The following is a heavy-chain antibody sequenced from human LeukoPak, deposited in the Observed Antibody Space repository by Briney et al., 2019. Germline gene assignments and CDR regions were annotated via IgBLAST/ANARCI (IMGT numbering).Heavy chain of an antibody. J-gene: IGHJ4*02. V-gene: IGHV7-4-1*02. CDR2: XXTNSGNP. CDR1: GYTFTRXX. D-gene: IGHD3-10*01. Sequence: ASVKVSCKASGYTFTRXXXIWVRQAPGQXXEXXXXXXTNSGNPTYAQGFTGRFVFSLDTSVTTAYLQISSLKAEDTAVYYCARRSYFDSGSYYDDYWGQGTLVTVSS. CDR3: ARRSYFDSGSYYDDY.